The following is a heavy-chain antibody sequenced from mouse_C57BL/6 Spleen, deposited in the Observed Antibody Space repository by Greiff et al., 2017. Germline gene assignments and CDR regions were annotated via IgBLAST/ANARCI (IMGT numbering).Heavy chain of an antibody. CDR3: ARVAYSGEGFAY. CDR1: GFTFSDYY. J-gene: IGHJ3*01. CDR2: INYDGSST. V-gene: IGHV5-16*01. D-gene: IGHD2-12*01. Sequence: EVKLVESEGGLVQPGSSMKLSCTASGFTFSDYYMAWVRQVPEKGLEWVANINYDGSSTYYLDSLKSRFIISRDNAKNILYLQMSSLKSEDTATYYCARVAYSGEGFAYWGQGTLVTVSA.